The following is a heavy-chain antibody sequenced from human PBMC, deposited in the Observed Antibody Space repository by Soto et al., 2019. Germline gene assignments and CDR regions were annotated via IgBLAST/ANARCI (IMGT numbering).Heavy chain of an antibody. CDR1: GGTFSSYT. CDR2: IIPILGIA. D-gene: IGHD3-10*01. J-gene: IGHJ4*02. Sequence: ASVKVSCKASGGTFSSYTISWVRQAPGQGLEWMGRIIPILGIANYAQKFQGRVTITADKSTSTAYMELSSLRSEDTAVYYCARDRSTMVRGVTRYYFDYWGQGTLVTVSS. CDR3: ARDRSTMVRGVTRYYFDY. V-gene: IGHV1-69*04.